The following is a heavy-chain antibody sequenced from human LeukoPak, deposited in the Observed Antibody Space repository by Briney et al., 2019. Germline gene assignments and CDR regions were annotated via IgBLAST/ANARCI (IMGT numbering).Heavy chain of an antibody. CDR1: GFTSRSCS. D-gene: IGHD3-10*01. CDR3: ARGDTMLQGLLSAFDY. Sequence: PGGSLRLSCAASGFTSRSCSMNWVRQAPGKGLEWLSSISTTSRYIYSADSLEGRFTISRDNAKNSLYLQMNSLRAEDTAVYYCARGDTMLQGLLSAFDYWGQGTLVTVSS. J-gene: IGHJ4*02. V-gene: IGHV3-21*01. CDR2: ISTTSRYI.